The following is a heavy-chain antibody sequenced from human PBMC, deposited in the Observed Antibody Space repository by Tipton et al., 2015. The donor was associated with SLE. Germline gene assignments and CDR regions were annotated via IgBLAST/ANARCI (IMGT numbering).Heavy chain of an antibody. D-gene: IGHD2-2*02. J-gene: IGHJ4*02. V-gene: IGHV4-4*02. Sequence: LSLTCAASRGSISSTYWWTWVRQSPGKGLEWIGFFYFSGSSQYNPSLKSRVAISADTSNNQFSLELRSVTAADTAVYYCARHFVHCSTTSCYTGKFDYWGQGTPVTVSS. CDR3: ARHFVHCSTTSCYTGKFDY. CDR2: FYFSGSS. CDR1: RGSISSTYW.